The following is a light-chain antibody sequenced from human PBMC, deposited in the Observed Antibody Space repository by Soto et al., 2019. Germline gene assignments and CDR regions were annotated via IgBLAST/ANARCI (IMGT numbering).Light chain of an antibody. V-gene: IGKV1-39*01. CDR3: QQSYSTPRT. CDR2: AAS. Sequence: DIQMTQSPSSLSASVGDRVTITCRASQSISSYLNWYQQKPGKAPKLLIYAASSLQSGVPSRFSGSGSGTDFTLTIISLQPEDFATYYCQQSYSTPRTVGQGTKLEIK. J-gene: IGKJ2*01. CDR1: QSISSY.